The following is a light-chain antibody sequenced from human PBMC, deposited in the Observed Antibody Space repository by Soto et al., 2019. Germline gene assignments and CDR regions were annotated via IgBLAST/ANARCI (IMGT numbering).Light chain of an antibody. J-gene: IGLJ2*01. CDR3: SSYGGNNNYVI. CDR2: EVT. CDR1: SSDIGAHNY. Sequence: QSVLTQPPSASGSPGQSVTISCSGTSSDIGAHNYVSWYQQHPGKAPKLLISEVTKRPSGVPDRFSGSKSGNTASLTVSGLQGDDEADYYCSSYGGNNNYVIFGGGTKLTVL. V-gene: IGLV2-8*01.